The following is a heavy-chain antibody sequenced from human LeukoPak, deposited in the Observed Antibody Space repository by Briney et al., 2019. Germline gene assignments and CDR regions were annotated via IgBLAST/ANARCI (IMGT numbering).Heavy chain of an antibody. CDR2: IYYSGST. Sequence: SETLSLTCTVSGGSISSSSYYWGWIRQPPGKGLEWIGSIYYSGSTYYNPSLKSRVTISVDTSKNQFSLKLSSVTAADTAVYYCARGRTAQDIVVVPAAIFDYWGQGTLVTVSS. CDR3: ARGRTAQDIVVVPAAIFDY. CDR1: GGSISSSSYY. V-gene: IGHV4-39*07. J-gene: IGHJ4*02. D-gene: IGHD2-2*01.